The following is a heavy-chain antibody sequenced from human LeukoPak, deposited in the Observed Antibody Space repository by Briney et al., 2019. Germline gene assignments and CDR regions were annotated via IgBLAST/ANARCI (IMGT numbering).Heavy chain of an antibody. CDR3: ARSKAYDSSGRYYYYYGMDV. J-gene: IGHJ6*02. CDR1: GGSISSYY. V-gene: IGHV4-59*12. Sequence: SETLCLTCTVSGGSISSYYWSWIRQPPGKGLEWIGYIYYSGSTNYNPSLKSRVTISVDTSKNQFSLKLNSVTPEDTAVYYCARSKAYDSSGRYYYYYGMDVWGQGTTVTVSS. CDR2: IYYSGST. D-gene: IGHD3-22*01.